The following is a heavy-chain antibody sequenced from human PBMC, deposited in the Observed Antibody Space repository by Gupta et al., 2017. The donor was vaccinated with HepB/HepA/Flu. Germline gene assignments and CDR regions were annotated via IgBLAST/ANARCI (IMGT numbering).Heavy chain of an antibody. CDR2: IIPIFGTA. J-gene: IGHJ6*03. Sequence: QVQLVQSGAEVKKPGSSVKVSCKASGGTFSSYAISWVRQAPGQGLEWMGGIIPIFGTANYAQKFQGRVTITAHKSTSTAYMELSSLRSEDTAVYYCARHYYDFWSGYYNPSYYYYYYMDVWGKGATVTVSS. CDR3: ARHYYDFWSGYYNPSYYYYYYMDV. CDR1: GGTFSSYA. D-gene: IGHD3-3*01. V-gene: IGHV1-69*06.